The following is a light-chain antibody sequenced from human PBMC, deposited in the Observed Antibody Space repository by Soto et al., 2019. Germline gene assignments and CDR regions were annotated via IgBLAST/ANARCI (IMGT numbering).Light chain of an antibody. Sequence: DIQMTQSPSSLSASVGDRVTIACRASQGISNFLAWYQQIPGKVPRLLIYAASTLQSGVPSRFSGSGSGIDFTLTISSLQPEDVATYYCQKYNSALLTFGGGTKVDIK. CDR1: QGISNF. V-gene: IGKV1-27*01. CDR2: AAS. CDR3: QKYNSALLT. J-gene: IGKJ4*01.